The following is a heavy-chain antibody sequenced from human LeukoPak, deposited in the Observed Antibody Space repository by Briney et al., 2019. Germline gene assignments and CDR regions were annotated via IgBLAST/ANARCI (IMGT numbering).Heavy chain of an antibody. CDR2: INPNSGGT. Sequence: ASVKVSCKASGYTFTGYYMHWVRQAPGQGLEWMGWINPNSGGTNYAQKFQGRVTMTRDTSTSTAYMELSRLRSDDTAVYYCARGALWLRNAHFDYWGQGTLVTVSS. CDR3: ARGALWLRNAHFDY. D-gene: IGHD5-12*01. V-gene: IGHV1-2*02. J-gene: IGHJ4*02. CDR1: GYTFTGYY.